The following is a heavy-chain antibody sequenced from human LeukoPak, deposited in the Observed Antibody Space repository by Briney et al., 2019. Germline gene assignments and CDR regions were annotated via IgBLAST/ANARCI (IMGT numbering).Heavy chain of an antibody. J-gene: IGHJ4*02. D-gene: IGHD2-15*01. CDR3: ARENVVVVVAATFDY. CDR1: GFTFSTYA. Sequence: GGSLRLSCAASGFTFSTYAMSWVRQAPGKGLEWVSVISGSGGSTYYADSMKGRFTISRDNSKNTLYLQMNSLRAEDTAVYYCARENVVVVVAATFDYWGQGTLVTVSS. CDR2: ISGSGGST. V-gene: IGHV3-23*01.